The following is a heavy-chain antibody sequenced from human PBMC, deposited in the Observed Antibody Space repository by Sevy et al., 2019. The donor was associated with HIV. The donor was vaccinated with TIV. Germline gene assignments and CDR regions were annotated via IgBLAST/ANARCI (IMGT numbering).Heavy chain of an antibody. J-gene: IGHJ4*02. CDR3: AREGCTKPNDY. CDR2: FSFGCGRI. D-gene: IGHD2-8*01. Sequence: GGSLRLSCEASGFTFSKYSMSWVRQAPGKGLEWVSTFSFGCGRINYADSVKGRFTISRDDSKNTLYLQMNSLIAEDTDVYYCAREGCTKPNDYWGQGTRVTVSS. CDR1: GFTFSKYS. V-gene: IGHV3-23*01.